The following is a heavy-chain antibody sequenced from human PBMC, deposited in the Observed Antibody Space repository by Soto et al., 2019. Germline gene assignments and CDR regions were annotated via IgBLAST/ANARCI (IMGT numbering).Heavy chain of an antibody. D-gene: IGHD2-8*01. Sequence: PVESLKISCKASGYSFATYWIGWVRQMPGKGLEWMGIIYPGDSDTMYSPSFQGQVIISADLSSATTYLQWSSLKASDTAISYCARQHGVDPANAWFGPLGQGTMVTVSS. CDR1: GYSFATYW. CDR3: ARQHGVDPANAWFGP. V-gene: IGHV5-51*01. J-gene: IGHJ5*02. CDR2: IYPGDSDT.